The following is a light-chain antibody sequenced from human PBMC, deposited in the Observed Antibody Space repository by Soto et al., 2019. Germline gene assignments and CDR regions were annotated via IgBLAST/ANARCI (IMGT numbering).Light chain of an antibody. CDR3: QQYYGLPPLT. CDR1: QNITNN. J-gene: IGKJ5*01. Sequence: DIQMTQSPSSLSASIGDRVTITCQASQNITNNLSWYQQKPGKAPNLLIYHASKLAKGVTSRFSGSGSGTDFSFIITSLQREDLATYYCQQYYGLPPLTIGQRTRLEIK. CDR2: HAS. V-gene: IGKV1-33*01.